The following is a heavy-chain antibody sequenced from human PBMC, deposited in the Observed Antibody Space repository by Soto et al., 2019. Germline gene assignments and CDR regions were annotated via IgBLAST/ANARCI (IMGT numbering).Heavy chain of an antibody. CDR1: GGSISSYY. V-gene: IGHV4-59*01. J-gene: IGHJ4*02. CDR2: IYYTGST. Sequence: SDTLSLTCTVSGGSISSYYWSWIRQPPGKGLEWIGYIYYTGSTNYNPSLKSRVTMSVDTSRNQFSLKLSSVTAADTAVYYCARNFPLNWNGDYWGQGTLVTVSS. CDR3: ARNFPLNWNGDY. D-gene: IGHD1-20*01.